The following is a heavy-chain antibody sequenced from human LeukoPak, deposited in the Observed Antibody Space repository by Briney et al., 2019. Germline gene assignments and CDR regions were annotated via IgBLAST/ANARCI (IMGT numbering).Heavy chain of an antibody. CDR1: GYTFTGYY. CDR3: ARSLYYYDSSGYV. J-gene: IGHJ4*02. Sequence: GASVKVSCKASGYTFTGYYMHWVRQAPGQGLEWMGGIIPIFGTANYAQKFQGRVTITADESTSTAYMELSSLRSEDTAVYYCARSLYYYDSSGYVWGQGTLVTVSS. V-gene: IGHV1-69*13. D-gene: IGHD3-22*01. CDR2: IIPIFGTA.